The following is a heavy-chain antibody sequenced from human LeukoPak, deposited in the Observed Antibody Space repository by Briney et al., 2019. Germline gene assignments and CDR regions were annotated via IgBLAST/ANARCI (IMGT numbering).Heavy chain of an antibody. CDR1: GGSISSGGYY. D-gene: IGHD2-2*01. J-gene: IGHJ1*01. Sequence: SETLSLTCTVSGGSISSGGYYWRWLRQPPGKGLEWIVEINHSGSTNYNPSLKSRVTISVDTSKNQFSLKLSSVTAADTAVYYCARHSRYCSSTSCVKRYFQHWGQGTLVTVSS. V-gene: IGHV4-39*01. CDR3: ARHSRYCSSTSCVKRYFQH. CDR2: INHSGST.